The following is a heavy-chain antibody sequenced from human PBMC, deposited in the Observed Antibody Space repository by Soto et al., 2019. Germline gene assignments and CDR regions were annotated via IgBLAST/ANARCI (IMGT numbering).Heavy chain of an antibody. Sequence: QVQLVQSGAEVKKPGASVKVSCTASGVTFSSYAISWVRQAPGQGLEWMGGIIPIFGTANYAQKVQGRVTITEDKSTSTAYMELRSLRSEDTAVYYCARDDGGWFDPWGQGTLVTVSS. D-gene: IGHD2-15*01. J-gene: IGHJ5*02. CDR1: GVTFSSYA. V-gene: IGHV1-69*06. CDR2: IIPIFGTA. CDR3: ARDDGGWFDP.